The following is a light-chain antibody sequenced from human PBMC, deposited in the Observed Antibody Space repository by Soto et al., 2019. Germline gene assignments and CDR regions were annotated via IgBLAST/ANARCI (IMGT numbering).Light chain of an antibody. V-gene: IGLV2-8*01. CDR1: SSDDGAHNF. CDR2: EVN. CDR3: SSYRGNYNWV. Sequence: QSALTQPPSASGSPGQSVTISCTGTSSDDGAHNFVSWYQHHPGKAPKLMIYEVNRRPSGVPDRFSGSKSGSTASLTVSGLQPEDEADYYCSSYRGNYNWVFGGGTKLTVL. J-gene: IGLJ3*02.